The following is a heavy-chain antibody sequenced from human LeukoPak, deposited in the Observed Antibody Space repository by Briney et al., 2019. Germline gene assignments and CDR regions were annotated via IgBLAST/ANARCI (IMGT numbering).Heavy chain of an antibody. Sequence: SETLSLTCTVSGYSISSVYYWGWIRQPPGKGLEWIGSIFHSGNTYYNPSLKSRVIISVDTSKNQFSLKLSSVTAADTAVYYCARADYGDYVFWGQGTLVTVSS. CDR2: IFHSGNT. V-gene: IGHV4-38-2*02. J-gene: IGHJ4*02. CDR3: ARADYGDYVF. D-gene: IGHD4-17*01. CDR1: GYSISSVYY.